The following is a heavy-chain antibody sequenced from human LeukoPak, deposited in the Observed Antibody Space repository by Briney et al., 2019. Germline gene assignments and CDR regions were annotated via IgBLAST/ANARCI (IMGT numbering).Heavy chain of an antibody. CDR2: VYYIDNT. Sequence: SETLSLTCTVSGASVGSAGYYWSWIRQPPGGGLEWIGYVYYIDNTNYNPSLKSRVTMSVNPSENQFSLKLNSVTAADTAIYYCARTQSQSGSYRYYFGYWGQGTLVTVS. CDR3: ARTQSQSGSYRYYFGY. J-gene: IGHJ4*02. D-gene: IGHD1-26*01. CDR1: GASVGSAGYY. V-gene: IGHV4-61*08.